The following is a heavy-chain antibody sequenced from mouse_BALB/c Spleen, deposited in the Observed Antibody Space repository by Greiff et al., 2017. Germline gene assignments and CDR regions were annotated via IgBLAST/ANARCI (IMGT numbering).Heavy chain of an antibody. V-gene: IGHV3-1*02. CDR1: GFSITSGYS. CDR3: AKFCPVKYWYFDD. Sequence: EVKVEESGPDLVKPSQSLSLTCTVTGFSITSGYSWHWIRQLPGNKLEWMGYIHYSGSTNYNPSLKSRNSITRDTSKNQFFLQLNSVTTEDTATYYCAKFCPVKYWYFDDWGEGTTVTVSS. D-gene: IGHD1-3*01. CDR2: IHYSGST. J-gene: IGHJ1*01.